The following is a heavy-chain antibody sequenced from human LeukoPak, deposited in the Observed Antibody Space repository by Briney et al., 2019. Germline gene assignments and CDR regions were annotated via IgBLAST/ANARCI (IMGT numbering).Heavy chain of an antibody. J-gene: IGHJ4*02. CDR3: ARGRGRQQLVHGPFDY. CDR2: IIPILGIA. CDR1: GGTFSSYA. D-gene: IGHD6-13*01. V-gene: IGHV1-69*04. Sequence: SVKVSCKASGGTFSSYAISWVRQAPGQGLEWMGRIIPILGIANYAQKFQGRVTITADKSTSTAYMELSSLRSEDTAVYYCARGRGRQQLVHGPFDYRGQGTLVTVSS.